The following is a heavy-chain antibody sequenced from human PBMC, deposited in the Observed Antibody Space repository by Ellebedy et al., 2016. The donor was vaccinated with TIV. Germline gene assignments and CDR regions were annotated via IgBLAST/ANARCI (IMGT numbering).Heavy chain of an antibody. CDR3: SREIPLDVLRYSDSWQSGVGRAFDI. CDR1: GGSISSSSYY. CDR2: IYYSGST. V-gene: IGHV4-39*06. J-gene: IGHJ3*02. Sequence: SETLSLTCTVSGGSISSSSYYWGWIRQPPGKGLEWIGSIYYSGSTYYNPSLKSRVTISVDTSKNQFPLKLSSVTAADTAVYYCSREIPLDVLRYSDSWQSGVGRAFDIWGQGKMVTVSS. D-gene: IGHD3-9*01.